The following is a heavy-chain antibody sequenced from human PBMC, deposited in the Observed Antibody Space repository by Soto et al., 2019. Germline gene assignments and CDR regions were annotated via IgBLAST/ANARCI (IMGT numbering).Heavy chain of an antibody. CDR2: ISGNGDNI. CDR3: TTASDYYHTGSPDY. J-gene: IGHJ4*02. V-gene: IGHV3-9*01. CDR1: GFSVDDYA. D-gene: IGHD3-10*01. Sequence: EVQLVESGGGLVQPGRSLRLSCAASGFSVDDYAMHWVRQVPGKGLEWVTGISGNGDNIGYATPVRGRFTISRDNAKNSMYLQMNSLRTEDTAFYFCTTASDYYHTGSPDYWGQGTLVTVSS.